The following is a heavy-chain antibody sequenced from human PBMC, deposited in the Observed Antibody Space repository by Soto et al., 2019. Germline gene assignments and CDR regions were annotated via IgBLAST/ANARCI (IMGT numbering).Heavy chain of an antibody. CDR3: LSLQFERLFY. CDR2: TKHKASNYAT. CDR1: GFTLNYHY. D-gene: IGHD4-4*01. Sequence: PGGSLRLSCTVSGFTLNYHYIEWVRQAPGKGLGWIGRTKHKASNYATSFAASVSGRFTLSRDDSKNSVYLRMNSLITEDTAMYSCLSLQFERLFYWCQGTLVTVSS. J-gene: IGHJ4*02. V-gene: IGHV3-72*01.